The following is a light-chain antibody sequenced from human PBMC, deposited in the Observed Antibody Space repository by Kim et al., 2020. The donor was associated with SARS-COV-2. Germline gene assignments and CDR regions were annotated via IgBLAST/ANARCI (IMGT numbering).Light chain of an antibody. Sequence: APGQTARITCGGDNIGANAVHWYQQKPGQAPVLVISYDIDRPSGIPDRFSGSSSGSTATLTISRVEAGDEADYYCQVWETTTAPVVFGGGTQLTVL. CDR2: YDI. CDR1: NIGANA. V-gene: IGLV3-21*01. J-gene: IGLJ2*01. CDR3: QVWETTTAPVV.